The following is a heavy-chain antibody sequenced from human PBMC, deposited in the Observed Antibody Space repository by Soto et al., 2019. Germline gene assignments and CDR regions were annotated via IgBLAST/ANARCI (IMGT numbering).Heavy chain of an antibody. J-gene: IGHJ5*02. Sequence: QVQLQESGPGLVKPSETLSLTCTVSGGSISSYYWSWIRQPPGKGLEWIGYIYYSGSTNYNPSLKIRVTISVDTSKNQFSLKLSSVTAADTAVYYCARSTHSSSFWFDPWGQGTLVTVSS. V-gene: IGHV4-59*01. CDR1: GGSISSYY. CDR3: ARSTHSSSFWFDP. D-gene: IGHD6-6*01. CDR2: IYYSGST.